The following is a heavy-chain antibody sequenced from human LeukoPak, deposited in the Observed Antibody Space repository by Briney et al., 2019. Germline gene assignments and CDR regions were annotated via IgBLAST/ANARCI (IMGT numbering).Heavy chain of an antibody. CDR2: INHSGST. CDR3: AKSNGYGLVDI. V-gene: IGHV4-34*01. J-gene: IGHJ3*02. CDR1: GGSFSGYY. D-gene: IGHD3-10*01. Sequence: SETLSLTCAVYGGSFSGYYWSWIRQPPGKGLEWIGEINHSGSTNYNPSLKSRVTISLDTSRNQCSLKLNSVTAADTAVYYCAKSNGYGLVDIWGQGTMVTVSS.